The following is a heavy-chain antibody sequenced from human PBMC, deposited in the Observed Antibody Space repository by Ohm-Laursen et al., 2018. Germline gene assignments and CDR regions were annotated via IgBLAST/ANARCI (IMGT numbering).Heavy chain of an antibody. Sequence: SLRLSCAASGFTFDDYAMHWVRQAPGKGLEWVSGISWNSGSIGYADSVKGRFTISRDNAKNSLYLQMNSLGAEDTALYYCAKGGVDISFYFAMDVWGQGTTVTVSS. CDR1: GFTFDDYA. J-gene: IGHJ6*02. V-gene: IGHV3-9*01. D-gene: IGHD3-3*01. CDR3: AKGGVDISFYFAMDV. CDR2: ISWNSGSI.